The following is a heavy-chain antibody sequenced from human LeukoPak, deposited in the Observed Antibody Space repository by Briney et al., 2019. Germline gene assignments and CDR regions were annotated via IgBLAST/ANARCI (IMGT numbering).Heavy chain of an antibody. CDR2: IYYSGST. CDR1: GGSISSSSYF. CDR3: ARYYLQWLARSTNWFDP. D-gene: IGHD6-19*01. J-gene: IGHJ5*02. Sequence: SETLSLTCTVSGGSISSSSYFWAWIRQPPGMGLEWIGNIYYSGSTYYNPSLKSRVTISVDTSKNQFSLKLSSVTAADTAVYYCARYYLQWLARSTNWFDPWGQGTLVTVSS. V-gene: IGHV4-39*07.